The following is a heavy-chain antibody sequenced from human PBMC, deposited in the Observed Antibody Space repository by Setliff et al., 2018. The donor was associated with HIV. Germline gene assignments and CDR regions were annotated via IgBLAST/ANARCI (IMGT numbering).Heavy chain of an antibody. J-gene: IGHJ3*02. CDR1: GGSISSGSYY. Sequence: LSLTCSVSGGSISSGSYYWTWIRQPAGKGPEWIGHIYTNGYTNYNPSLKSRVTISVDTSKNQFSLNLTSVTAADTAVYYCARILLYDSSAYFVNAFDIWGQGTVVTVSS. CDR3: ARILLYDSSAYFVNAFDI. V-gene: IGHV4-61*09. CDR2: IYTNGYT. D-gene: IGHD3-22*01.